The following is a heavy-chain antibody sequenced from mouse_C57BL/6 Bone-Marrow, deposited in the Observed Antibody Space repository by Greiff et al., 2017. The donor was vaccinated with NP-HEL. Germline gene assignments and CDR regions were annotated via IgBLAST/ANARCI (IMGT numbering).Heavy chain of an antibody. CDR3: ARGGLGGFAY. J-gene: IGHJ3*01. CDR1: GYAFSSSW. D-gene: IGHD2-4*01. V-gene: IGHV1-82*01. CDR2: IYPGDGDT. Sequence: QVQLQQSGPELVKPGASVKISCKASGYAFSSSWMNWVKQRPGKGLEWIGRIYPGDGDTNYNGKFKGKATLTADKSSSTAYMQHISLTSEDSAVYFCARGGLGGFAYWGQGTLVTVSA.